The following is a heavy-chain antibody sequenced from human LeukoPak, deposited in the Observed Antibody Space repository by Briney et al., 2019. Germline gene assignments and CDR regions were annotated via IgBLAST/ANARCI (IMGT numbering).Heavy chain of an antibody. V-gene: IGHV3-33*01. CDR3: ARARMVGGTTYYFAY. J-gene: IGHJ4*02. Sequence: GGSLRLSCAASGFTFRDYGMHWGRQAPGKGLEWVALIWYDGTTKDYADSVKGRFTISRDNSKNTLYLQMNSLRAEDTAVYYCARARMVGGTTYYFAYWGQGTLVTVSS. CDR2: IWYDGTTK. D-gene: IGHD1-26*01. CDR1: GFTFRDYG.